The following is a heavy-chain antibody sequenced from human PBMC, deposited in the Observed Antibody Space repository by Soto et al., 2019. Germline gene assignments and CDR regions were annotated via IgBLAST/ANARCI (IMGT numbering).Heavy chain of an antibody. V-gene: IGHV3-23*01. CDR2: ISGSGGST. CDR1: GFTFSSYA. CDR3: AKEGQGYAILTGYSTGYYYYMDV. J-gene: IGHJ6*03. D-gene: IGHD3-9*01. Sequence: EVQLLESGGGLVQPGGSLRLSCAASGFTFSSYAMSWVRQAPGKGLEWVSAISGSGGSTYYADSVKGRFTISSDNSKNALYLLTKSLRTEDTAVNSCAKEGQGYAILTGYSTGYYYYMDVWGKGTTVTVSS.